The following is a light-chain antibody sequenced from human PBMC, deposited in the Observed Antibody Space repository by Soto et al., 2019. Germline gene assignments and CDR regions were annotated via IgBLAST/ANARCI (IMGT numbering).Light chain of an antibody. J-gene: IGLJ3*02. Sequence: VVTQEPSLSVSPGGTVTLTCGLRSGSVSTNFYPSWYQQTPGQAPRTLIYSTNTRSSGVHDRFSGSILGNKAALTITGAQADDECDYYCVLYMGDGTWMFGGGTKLTVL. CDR1: SGSVSTNFY. V-gene: IGLV8-61*01. CDR2: STN. CDR3: VLYMGDGTWM.